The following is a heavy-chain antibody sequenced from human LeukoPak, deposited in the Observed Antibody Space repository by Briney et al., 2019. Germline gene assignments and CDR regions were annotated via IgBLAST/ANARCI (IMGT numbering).Heavy chain of an antibody. Sequence: PGGSLRLSCAASGFTFSSYAMSWVRQAPGKGLEWVSAISGSGGSTYYADSVKGRFTISRDNPKNTLYLQMNSLRAEDTAVYYCAKDYSGLLWFGELPGTDAFDIWGQGTMVTVSS. CDR1: GFTFSSYA. J-gene: IGHJ3*02. D-gene: IGHD3-10*01. CDR2: ISGSGGST. V-gene: IGHV3-23*01. CDR3: AKDYSGLLWFGELPGTDAFDI.